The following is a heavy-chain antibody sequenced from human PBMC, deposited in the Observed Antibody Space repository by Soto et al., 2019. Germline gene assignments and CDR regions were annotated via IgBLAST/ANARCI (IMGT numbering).Heavy chain of an antibody. J-gene: IGHJ4*02. CDR1: GFTFSSYA. CDR3: ARDSSTGAADYFFDY. V-gene: IGHV3-30-3*01. D-gene: IGHD6-13*01. CDR2: ISYDGSNK. Sequence: ESGGGVVQPGRFLRLSCAASGFTFSSYAMHWVRQAPGKGLEWVAVISYDGSNKYYADSVKGRFTISRDNSKNTLYLQMNSLRAEDTAVYYCARDSSTGAADYFFDYWGQGTLVTVSS.